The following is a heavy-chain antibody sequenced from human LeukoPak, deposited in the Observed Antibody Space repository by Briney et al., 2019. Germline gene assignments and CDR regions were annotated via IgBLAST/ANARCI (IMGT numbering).Heavy chain of an antibody. CDR2: IIPIFGTT. V-gene: IGHV1-69*01. Sequence: GSSVKVSCKASGGTFSSYAISWVRQAPGQGLEWLGGIIPIFGTTNYAQKFQGRVTISADESTSTAYMELSSLRSDDTAVYYCARWTRGRYSNAFDMWGQGTMVTVSS. CDR3: ARWTRGRYSNAFDM. CDR1: GGTFSSYA. D-gene: IGHD1-26*01. J-gene: IGHJ3*02.